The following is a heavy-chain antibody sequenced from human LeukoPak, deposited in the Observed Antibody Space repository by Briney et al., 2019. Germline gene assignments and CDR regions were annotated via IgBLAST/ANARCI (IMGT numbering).Heavy chain of an antibody. CDR1: GYTFTGYY. CDR2: INPNSGGT. Sequence: ASVKVSCKASGYTFTGYYMHWVRQAPGQGLEWMGWINPNSGGTNYAQKFQGRVTMTRDTSISTAYMELRSLRSDDTAVYYCARGLVGDSSGYYHPQVYWGQGTLVTVSS. CDR3: ARGLVGDSSGYYHPQVY. D-gene: IGHD3-22*01. V-gene: IGHV1-2*02. J-gene: IGHJ4*02.